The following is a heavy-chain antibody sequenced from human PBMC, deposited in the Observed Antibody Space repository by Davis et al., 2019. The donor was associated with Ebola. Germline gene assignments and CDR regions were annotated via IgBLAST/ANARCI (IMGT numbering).Heavy chain of an antibody. Sequence: PGGSLRLSCAASGFTFSSSWMSWVRQAPGKGLEWVANIKQDGSEKYYVDSVKGRFTISRDNAKNSLYLQMNSLRAEDTAVYYCARERFLEWGNYMDVWGKGTTVTVSS. D-gene: IGHD3-3*01. J-gene: IGHJ6*03. V-gene: IGHV3-7*03. CDR2: IKQDGSEK. CDR3: ARERFLEWGNYMDV. CDR1: GFTFSSSW.